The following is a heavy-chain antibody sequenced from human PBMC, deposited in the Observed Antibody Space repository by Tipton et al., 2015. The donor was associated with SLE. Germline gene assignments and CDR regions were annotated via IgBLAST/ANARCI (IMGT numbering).Heavy chain of an antibody. CDR1: GFTFSSYA. Sequence: CAASGFTFSSYAMHWVRQAPGKGLEWVAVISYDGSNKYYADSVKGRFTISRDNSKNTLYLQMNSLRAEDTAVYYCASSLLWFGAPSYLDYWGQGTLVTVSS. CDR2: ISYDGSNK. V-gene: IGHV3-30*04. J-gene: IGHJ4*02. D-gene: IGHD3-10*01. CDR3: ASSLLWFGAPSYLDY.